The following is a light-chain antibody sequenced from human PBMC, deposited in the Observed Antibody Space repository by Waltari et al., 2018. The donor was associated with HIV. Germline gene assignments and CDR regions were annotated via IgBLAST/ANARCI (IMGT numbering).Light chain of an antibody. CDR1: QNIGNK. J-gene: IGKJ1*01. V-gene: IGKV3D-15*03. CDR3: QQYNGSWT. Sequence: EIVMTQSPVTLSVSPGERATLSCRASQNIGNKIVWYQRRPGQSPRLVIFGTSVRATGIPTRFSGSGSGTDFALTITTLQPEDYGMYYCQQYNGSWTFGRGTRVE. CDR2: GTS.